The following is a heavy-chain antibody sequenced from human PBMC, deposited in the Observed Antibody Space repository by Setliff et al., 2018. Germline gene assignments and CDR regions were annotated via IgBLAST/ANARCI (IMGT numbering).Heavy chain of an antibody. D-gene: IGHD3-10*01. CDR1: GYSFSFFG. CDR2: IGAYNGHT. CDR3: ARVESMVRGKNILRHFDY. J-gene: IGHJ4*02. Sequence: ASVKVSCKASGYSFSFFGITWVRQAPGQGLEWLGWIGAYNGHTYSAQKFQARVTLTTDTSTNMAYMELRGLTTDDTAIYYCARVESMVRGKNILRHFDYWGQGTQVTV. V-gene: IGHV1-18*01.